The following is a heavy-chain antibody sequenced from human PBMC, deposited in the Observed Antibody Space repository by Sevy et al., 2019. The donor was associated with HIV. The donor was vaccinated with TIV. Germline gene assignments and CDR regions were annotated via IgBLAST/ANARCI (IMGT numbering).Heavy chain of an antibody. CDR2: IKQDGSDK. CDR3: ARGWYYDY. CDR1: GFTFTNYW. Sequence: GGSLRLSCAASGFTFTNYWMNWVRQAPGKGLEWVANIKQDGSDKHYVDSVEGRLPISRDNAKGSVYLQMNSLRAEDTAVYYCARGWYYDYWGHGTLVTVSS. V-gene: IGHV3-7*01. D-gene: IGHD2-15*01. J-gene: IGHJ4*01.